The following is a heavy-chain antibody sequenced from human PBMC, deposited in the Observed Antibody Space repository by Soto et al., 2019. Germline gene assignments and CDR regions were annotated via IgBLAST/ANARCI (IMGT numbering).Heavy chain of an antibody. V-gene: IGHV3-23*01. CDR2: ISGSGGST. Sequence: EVQLLESGGGLVQPGGSLRLSCAASGFTFSSYAMSWVRQAPGKGLEWVSAISGSGGSTYYADSVKGRFTISRDNSKNTLYLQMNSLRDEDTAVHYCAKVDSSSWYGGYFQHWGQGTLVTVSS. J-gene: IGHJ1*01. CDR1: GFTFSSYA. CDR3: AKVDSSSWYGGYFQH. D-gene: IGHD6-13*01.